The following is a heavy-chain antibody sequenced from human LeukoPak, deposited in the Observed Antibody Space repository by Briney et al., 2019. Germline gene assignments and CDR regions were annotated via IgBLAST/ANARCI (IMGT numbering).Heavy chain of an antibody. V-gene: IGHV1-2*02. J-gene: IGHJ4*02. CDR2: INPDNGDT. D-gene: IGHD6-13*01. CDR1: GYIFTGYY. CDR3: ASGYSSSWFTGGGYFDY. Sequence: ASVKVSCKASGYIFTGYYMHWVRQAPGQGLEWMGWINPDNGDTSYAQMFQGRITMNRDTSITTAYMDLSSLTSDETAVYYCASGYSSSWFTGGGYFDYWGQGTLVTVSS.